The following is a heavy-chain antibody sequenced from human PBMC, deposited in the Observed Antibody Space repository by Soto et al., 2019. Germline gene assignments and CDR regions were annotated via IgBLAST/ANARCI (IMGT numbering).Heavy chain of an antibody. J-gene: IGHJ4*02. CDR3: ARDWGITQTEYYFDY. Sequence: QVHLVESGGGVVQPGRSLRLSCAASGFTFSSYAMHWVRQAPGKGLEWVAVISYDGSNKYYADSVKGRFTISRDNSKNTLYLQMNSLRVEDTAVYYCARDWGITQTEYYFDYWGLGTLVTVSS. CDR2: ISYDGSNK. V-gene: IGHV3-30*04. D-gene: IGHD1-20*01. CDR1: GFTFSSYA.